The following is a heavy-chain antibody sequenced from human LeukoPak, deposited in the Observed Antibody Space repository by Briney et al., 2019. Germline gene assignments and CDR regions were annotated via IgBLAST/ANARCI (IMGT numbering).Heavy chain of an antibody. Sequence: KTSETLSLTCTVSGGSISSYYWSWIRQPPGKGLEWIGYIYYSGSTNYNPSLKSRVTISVDTSKNQFSLKLTSVTAADTAVYYCARQGSPGGYSYGYLHDTFDMWGQGTMVTVSS. CDR3: ARQGSPGGYSYGYLHDTFDM. J-gene: IGHJ3*02. CDR1: GGSISSYY. CDR2: IYYSGST. D-gene: IGHD5-18*01. V-gene: IGHV4-59*08.